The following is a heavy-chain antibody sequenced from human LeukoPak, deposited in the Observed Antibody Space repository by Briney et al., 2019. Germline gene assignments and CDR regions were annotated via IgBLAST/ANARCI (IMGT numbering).Heavy chain of an antibody. CDR3: ARQSITMVRGVIISYYYYYMDV. V-gene: IGHV4-34*01. D-gene: IGHD3-10*01. J-gene: IGHJ6*03. CDR2: INHSGST. Sequence: NPSETLSLTCAVYGGSFSGYYWSWIRQPPGKGLEWIGEINHSGSTNYNPSLKSRVTISVDTSKNQFSLKLSSVTAADTAVYYCARQSITMVRGVIISYYYYYMDVWGKGTTVTISS. CDR1: GGSFSGYY.